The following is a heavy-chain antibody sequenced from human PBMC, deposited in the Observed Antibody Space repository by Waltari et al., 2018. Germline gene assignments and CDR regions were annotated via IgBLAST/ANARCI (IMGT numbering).Heavy chain of an antibody. Sequence: QLQESGPGLVKPSETLSLPCSVSGFSMTKSSWAWIRQPPWKGLEWIGSVFHTGSPSYNPSLKSRVTISVDSSKNQFTLRLTAVTAADTAVYYCAGEKARYGFDVWGQGTTVTVSS. CDR2: VFHTGSP. J-gene: IGHJ6*02. CDR1: GFSMTKSS. CDR3: AGEKARYGFDV. V-gene: IGHV4-38-2*02.